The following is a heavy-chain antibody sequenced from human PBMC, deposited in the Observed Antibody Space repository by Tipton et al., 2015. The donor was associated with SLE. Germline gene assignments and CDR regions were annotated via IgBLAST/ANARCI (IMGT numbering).Heavy chain of an antibody. CDR2: IYHSGST. CDR1: GYSISSGYY. J-gene: IGHJ3*02. Sequence: GLVKPSETLSLTCAVSGYSISSGYYWGWIRQPPGEGLEWIGSIYHSGSTYYNPSLKSRVTISVDTSKNQFSLKLSSVTAADTAVYYCARRDAFDIWGQGTMVTVSS. CDR3: ARRDAFDI. V-gene: IGHV4-38-2*01.